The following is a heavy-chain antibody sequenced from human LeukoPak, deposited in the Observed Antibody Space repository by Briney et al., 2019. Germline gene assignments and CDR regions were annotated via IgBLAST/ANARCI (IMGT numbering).Heavy chain of an antibody. CDR3: ARGGVYSTSAVDY. D-gene: IGHD6-6*01. J-gene: IGHJ4*02. Sequence: PGGSLRLSCAVSGFTFSSYWMHWVRQAPGKGLVWVSRINLDGSSTSYVDSVKGRFTISRDNAKNTLYLQMNSLRAEDTAVYYCARGGVYSTSAVDYWGQGTLVTVSS. V-gene: IGHV3-74*01. CDR2: INLDGSST. CDR1: GFTFSSYW.